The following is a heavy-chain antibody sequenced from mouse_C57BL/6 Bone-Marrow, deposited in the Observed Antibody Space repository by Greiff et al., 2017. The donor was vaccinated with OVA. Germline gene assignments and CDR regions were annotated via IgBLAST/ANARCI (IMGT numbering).Heavy chain of an antibody. D-gene: IGHD2-4*01. CDR2: INPNNGGT. V-gene: IGHV1-22*01. CDR3: ARRDGYDYTWFAY. Sequence: EVQLQQSGPELVKPGASVKMSCKASGYSFTDYNMHWVKQSHGKSLEWIGYINPNNGGTSYNQKFKGKATLTVNKSSSTAYMELRSLTSEDSAVYYCARRDGYDYTWFAYWGQGTLVTVSA. J-gene: IGHJ3*01. CDR1: GYSFTDYN.